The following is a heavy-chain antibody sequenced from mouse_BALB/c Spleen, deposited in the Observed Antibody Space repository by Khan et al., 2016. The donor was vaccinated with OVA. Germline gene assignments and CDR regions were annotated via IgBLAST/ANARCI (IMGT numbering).Heavy chain of an antibody. D-gene: IGHD2-14*01. J-gene: IGHJ4*01. Sequence: QIQLVQSGPELKKPGETVQISCKASGFTFTNYGMNWVRQAPGKGLKWMGWINTYTGEPTITDDFKGRFAFSLETSASTAYLQINSLKNEDTATDFCARVGYNGTRDFWGQGTSVTVSS. CDR2: INTYTGEP. V-gene: IGHV9-3-1*01. CDR3: ARVGYNGTRDF. CDR1: GFTFTNYG.